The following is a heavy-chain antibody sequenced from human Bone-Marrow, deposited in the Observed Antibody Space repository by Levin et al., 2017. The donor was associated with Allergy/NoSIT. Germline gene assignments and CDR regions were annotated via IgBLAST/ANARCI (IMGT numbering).Heavy chain of an antibody. CDR3: AKDPRAGAYYFDS. D-gene: IGHD3-10*01. CDR1: GFTFSNFA. J-gene: IGHJ4*02. Sequence: AGGSLRLSCVVSGFTFSNFAMSWVRQAPGKGLEWVAGLSGSGGTTYYADSLKGRFTISRDNSKNTLYLQINSLTAEDTALYYCAKDPRAGAYYFDSWGQGTLVTVSS. V-gene: IGHV3-23*01. CDR2: LSGSGGTT.